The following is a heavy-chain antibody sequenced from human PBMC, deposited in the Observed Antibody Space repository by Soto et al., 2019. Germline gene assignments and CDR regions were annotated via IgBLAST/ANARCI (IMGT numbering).Heavy chain of an antibody. J-gene: IGHJ6*02. D-gene: IGHD2-15*01. CDR2: ISDSGATK. V-gene: IGHV3-48*02. CDR1: GFTFSNCG. CDR3: ARCSRNSCYSYGVAV. Sequence: EVQLVESGGGLVQPGGSLRLSSAAYGFTFSNCGMNWVRETPGKGLEWVSYISDSGATKHYADSVKGRFTISRDNGKDSLYLQMNSLRDEDTAVYFCARCSRNSCYSYGVAVWGQGATVTVSS.